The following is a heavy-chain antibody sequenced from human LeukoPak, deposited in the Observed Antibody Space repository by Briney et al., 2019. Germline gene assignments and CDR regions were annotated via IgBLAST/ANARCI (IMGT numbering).Heavy chain of an antibody. D-gene: IGHD3-10*01. Sequence: PSETLSLTCTVSGGSISSSSYYWGWIRQPPGKGLEWIGSIYYSGSTYYNPSLKSRVTISVDTSKNQFSLKLRSVTAAATAVYYCARGPRETTMVRGVTQFDYWGQGTLVTVSS. J-gene: IGHJ4*02. CDR1: GGSISSSSYY. V-gene: IGHV4-39*07. CDR2: IYYSGST. CDR3: ARGPRETTMVRGVTQFDY.